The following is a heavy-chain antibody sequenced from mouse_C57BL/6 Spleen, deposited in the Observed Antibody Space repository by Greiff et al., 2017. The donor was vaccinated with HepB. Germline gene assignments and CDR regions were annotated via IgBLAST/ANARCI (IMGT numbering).Heavy chain of an antibody. V-gene: IGHV1-20*01. J-gene: IGHJ4*01. Sequence: EVKLVESGPELVKPGDSVKISCKASGYSFTGYFMNWVMQSHGKSLEWIGRINPYNGDTFYNQKFKGKATLTVDKSSSTAHMELRSLTSEDSAVYYCAREKGYDGYPMDYWGQGTSVTVSS. D-gene: IGHD2-3*01. CDR1: GYSFTGYF. CDR3: AREKGYDGYPMDY. CDR2: INPYNGDT.